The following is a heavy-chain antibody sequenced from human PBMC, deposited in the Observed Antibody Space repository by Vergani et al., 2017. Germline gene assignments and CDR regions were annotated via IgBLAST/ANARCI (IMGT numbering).Heavy chain of an antibody. V-gene: IGHV7-4-1*02. CDR2: INTNTGNP. J-gene: IGHJ3*02. CDR3: ARERGAFDI. Sequence: QVQLVQSGAEVKKPGASVKVSCKASGHTFTGYGMNWVRQAPGQGLEWMGCINTNTGNPTYAKGITGRFVFSLDTSVSTTYLQISGLKAEDTAVYYCARERGAFDIWGQGTTVTVSS. CDR1: GHTFTGYG.